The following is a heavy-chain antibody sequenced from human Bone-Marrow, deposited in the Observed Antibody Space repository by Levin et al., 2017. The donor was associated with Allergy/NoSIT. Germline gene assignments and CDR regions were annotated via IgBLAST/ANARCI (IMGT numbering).Heavy chain of an antibody. V-gene: IGHV3-21*01. D-gene: IGHD5-12*01. CDR3: ARGLEYSGLP. Sequence: PGESLKISCAASGFTFSTYTMNWVRQAPGKGLDWVSSITSSSRYIYYADSVKGRFTISRDNAKNSLYLQMNSLRVEDTAVYYCARGLEYSGLPWGQGTLVTVSS. CDR2: ITSSSRYI. CDR1: GFTFSTYT. J-gene: IGHJ5*02.